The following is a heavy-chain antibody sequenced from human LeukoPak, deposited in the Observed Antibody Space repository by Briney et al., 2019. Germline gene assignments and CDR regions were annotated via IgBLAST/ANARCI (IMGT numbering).Heavy chain of an antibody. CDR3: AHRLTGGFDY. CDR1: GFSLSTSGVG. CDR2: IYWDDDK. J-gene: IGHJ4*02. V-gene: IGHV2-5*02. D-gene: IGHD3-10*01. Sequence: ESGPTLVNPTQTLTLTCTFSGFSLSTSGVGVGWIRQPPGKALEWLALIYWDDDKRYSPSLKSRLTITKDTSKNQVVLTMTNVDPVDTATYYCAHRLTGGFDYWGQGTLVTASS.